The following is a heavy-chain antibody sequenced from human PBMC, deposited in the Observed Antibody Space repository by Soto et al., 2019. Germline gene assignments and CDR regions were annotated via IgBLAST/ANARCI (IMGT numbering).Heavy chain of an antibody. D-gene: IGHD5-18*01. V-gene: IGHV3-74*01. CDR3: ATGGYSNGWGY. Sequence: EVQLVESGGGLVQPGGSLRLSCVGSVFTFSSYWMHWVRQVPGRGPVWVSRINPAGSALSYADFVKGRFTVSKDNAKNTLYLEMNSLSAEDTAVYYCATGGYSNGWGYWGQGTLVTVSS. J-gene: IGHJ4*02. CDR2: INPAGSAL. CDR1: VFTFSSYW.